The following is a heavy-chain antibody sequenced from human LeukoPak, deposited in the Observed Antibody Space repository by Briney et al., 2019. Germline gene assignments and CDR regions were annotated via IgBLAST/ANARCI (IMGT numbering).Heavy chain of an antibody. D-gene: IGHD3-9*01. CDR2: IYSGGST. J-gene: IGHJ6*02. CDR3: ARAGRLVIEADLYYYYYGMDV. Sequence: GGSLRLSCAASGFTVSSNYMSWVRQAPGKGLEWVSVIYSGGSTYYADSVKGQFTISRDNSKNTLYLQMNSLRAEDTAVYYCARAGRLVIEADLYYYYYGMDVWGQGTTVTVSS. V-gene: IGHV3-53*01. CDR1: GFTVSSNY.